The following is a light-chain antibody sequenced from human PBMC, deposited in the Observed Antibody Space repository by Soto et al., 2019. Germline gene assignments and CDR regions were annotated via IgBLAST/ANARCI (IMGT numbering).Light chain of an antibody. J-gene: IGLJ2*01. CDR1: SSNIGSHT. CDR3: STWDDSLNGVV. Sequence: QSVLTQPPSASGTPRQTIAISCSGGSSNIGSHTVNWFQQLPGTAPRLLIYSNTQRPSGVPGRFSASKSGTSASLAISGLQSEYEGDYYCSTWDDSLNGVVFGGGTKLTVL. V-gene: IGLV1-44*01. CDR2: SNT.